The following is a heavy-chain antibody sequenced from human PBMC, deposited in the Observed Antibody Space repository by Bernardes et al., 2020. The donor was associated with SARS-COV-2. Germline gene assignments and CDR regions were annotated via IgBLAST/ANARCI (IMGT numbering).Heavy chain of an antibody. CDR2: ISDSSSYI. J-gene: IGHJ4*02. V-gene: IGHV3-21*01. CDR1: GFTFSSYN. D-gene: IGHD4-17*01. CDR3: AREPYGDSSFDS. Sequence: GGTLRLSCAASGFTFSSYNMNWVRKAPGKGLEWVSSISDSSSYIYYADSVKGRFTISRDNAKNSLNLQMNSLRAEDTAVYYCAREPYGDSSFDSWGQGTLVTVSS.